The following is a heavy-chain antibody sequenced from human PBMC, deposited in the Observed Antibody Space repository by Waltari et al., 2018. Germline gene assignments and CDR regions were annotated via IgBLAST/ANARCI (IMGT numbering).Heavy chain of an antibody. V-gene: IGHV4-39*01. CDR3: ARSVYYYYYMDV. J-gene: IGHJ6*03. CDR1: GGPISSSSSY. Sequence: QLQLQESGPGLVKPSETMSLTCTVPGGPISSSSSYWGWIRQPPGKGLEWIVSIYYSGSTYYNPSLKSRVTISVDTSKNQFSLKLSSVTAADTAVYYCARSVYYYYYMDVWGKGTTVTVSS. CDR2: IYYSGST.